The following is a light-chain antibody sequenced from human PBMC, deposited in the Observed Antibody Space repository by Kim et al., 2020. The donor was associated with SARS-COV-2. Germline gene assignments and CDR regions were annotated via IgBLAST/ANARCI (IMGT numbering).Light chain of an antibody. CDR3: QQYGSSPMYT. CDR2: AAS. CDR1: QSVSSSY. Sequence: SQGERATLSCRASQSVSSSYVAWYQQKPGQAPRLLIYAASSRATGIPDRISGSGYGTDFTLTISRLEPEDFAVYYCQQYGSSPMYTFGQGTKLEI. J-gene: IGKJ2*01. V-gene: IGKV3-20*01.